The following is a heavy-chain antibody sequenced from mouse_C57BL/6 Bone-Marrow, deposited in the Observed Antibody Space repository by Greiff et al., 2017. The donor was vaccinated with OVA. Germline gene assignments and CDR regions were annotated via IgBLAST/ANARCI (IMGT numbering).Heavy chain of an antibody. J-gene: IGHJ1*03. D-gene: IGHD1-1*01. V-gene: IGHV5-17*01. Sequence: DVHLVESGGGLVKPGGSLKLSCAASGFTFSDYGMHWVRQAPEKGLEWVAYISSGSSTLYYADTVKGRFTISRDNAKHTLFLQMTSLRSEDTAMYYGARRHYYGSSDWYFDVWGTGTTVTVSS. CDR1: GFTFSDYG. CDR2: ISSGSSTL. CDR3: ARRHYYGSSDWYFDV.